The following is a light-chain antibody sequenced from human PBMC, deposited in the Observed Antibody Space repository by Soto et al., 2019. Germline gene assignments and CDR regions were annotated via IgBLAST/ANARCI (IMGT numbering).Light chain of an antibody. CDR1: SSNIGGNY. CDR2: RNI. Sequence: QSVLTQPPSASGTPAQRVAISCSGSSSNIGGNYVYWYQQLPGAAPKLLIYRNIQRPSGVPDRFSGSKSGTSASLAISGLRSEDETEYYCAAWDDSLSGWVFGGGTKLTVL. CDR3: AAWDDSLSGWV. V-gene: IGLV1-47*01. J-gene: IGLJ3*02.